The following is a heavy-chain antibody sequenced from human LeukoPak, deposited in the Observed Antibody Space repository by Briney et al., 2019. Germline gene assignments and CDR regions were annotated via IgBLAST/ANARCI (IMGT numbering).Heavy chain of an antibody. V-gene: IGHV3-23*01. CDR1: GFTFSSYA. J-gene: IGHJ4*02. CDR2: ISGSGGRT. D-gene: IGHD6-19*01. Sequence: HPGGSLRLSCAASGFTFSSYAMSWVRQAPGKGLEWASAISGSGGRTYYGDSVKGRFTNSRDNSKNTVYLQMNSLRAEDTAVYYCARERYSSGWFDYWGQGTLVTVSS. CDR3: ARERYSSGWFDY.